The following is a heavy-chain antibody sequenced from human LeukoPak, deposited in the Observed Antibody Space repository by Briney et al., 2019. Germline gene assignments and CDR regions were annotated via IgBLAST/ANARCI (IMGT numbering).Heavy chain of an antibody. J-gene: IGHJ4*02. CDR1: GGSISSSSYY. CDR3: ARGRIQLWTN. V-gene: IGHV4-39*01. CDR2: IYYSGST. D-gene: IGHD5-18*01. Sequence: SETLSLTCTVSGGSISSSSYYWGWIRQPPGKGLEWIGSIYYSGSTYYNPSLKSRVTISVDTSKNQFSLKLSSVTAADTAVYYCARGRIQLWTNWGQGTLVTVSS.